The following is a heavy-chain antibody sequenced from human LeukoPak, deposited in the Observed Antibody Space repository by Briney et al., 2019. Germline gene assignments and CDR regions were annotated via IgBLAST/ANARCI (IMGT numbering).Heavy chain of an antibody. CDR3: ARFWYDILTGSYYFDY. V-gene: IGHV4-61*01. Sequence: SETLSLTCTVSGGSISSSSYYWSWIRQPPGKGLEWIGYIYYSGSTNYNPSLKSRVTISVDTSKNQFSLKLSSVTAADTAVYYCARFWYDILTGSYYFDYWGQGTLVTVSS. CDR2: IYYSGST. J-gene: IGHJ4*02. D-gene: IGHD3-9*01. CDR1: GGSISSSSYY.